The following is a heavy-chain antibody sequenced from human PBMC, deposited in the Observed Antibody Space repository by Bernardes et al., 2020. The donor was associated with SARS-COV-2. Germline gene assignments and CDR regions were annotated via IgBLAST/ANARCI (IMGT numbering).Heavy chain of an antibody. Sequence: GSLRLSCAASGFTFSSYSMSWVRQAPGKGLEWVSSISSSSSYIYYADSVKGRFTISRDNAKNSLYLQMNSLRGEDTAVYYCARAYCSGGSCYGGYGLDVWGQGTTVTVSS. V-gene: IGHV3-21*01. CDR1: GFTFSSYS. CDR3: ARAYCSGGSCYGGYGLDV. D-gene: IGHD2-15*01. J-gene: IGHJ6*02. CDR2: ISSSSSYI.